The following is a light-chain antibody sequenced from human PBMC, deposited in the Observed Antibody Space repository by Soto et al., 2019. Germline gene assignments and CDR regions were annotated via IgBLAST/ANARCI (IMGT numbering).Light chain of an antibody. CDR3: QQRSNWPWT. V-gene: IGKV3-11*01. J-gene: IGKJ1*01. CDR1: QSVSSY. CDR2: AAS. Sequence: EIVLTQSPATLSLSPGEGVTLSCRASQSVSSYLAWYQQKPGQAPRLLIYAASNRATGIPARFSGSGSGTDFTLTISSLEPEDFAVYYCQQRSNWPWTFGQGTKVEIK.